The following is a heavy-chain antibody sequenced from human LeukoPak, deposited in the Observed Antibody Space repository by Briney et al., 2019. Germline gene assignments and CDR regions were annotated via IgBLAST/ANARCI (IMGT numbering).Heavy chain of an antibody. V-gene: IGHV4-34*01. CDR3: ARGLMGYSSSWYPGPGAGFDY. Sequence: SETLSLTCAVYGGSFSGYYWSWIRQPPGKGLEWIGEISHSGSTNYNPSLKSRVTISVDTSKNQFSLKLSSVTAADTAVYYCARGLMGYSSSWYPGPGAGFDYWGQGTLVTVSS. J-gene: IGHJ4*02. CDR2: ISHSGST. CDR1: GGSFSGYY. D-gene: IGHD6-13*01.